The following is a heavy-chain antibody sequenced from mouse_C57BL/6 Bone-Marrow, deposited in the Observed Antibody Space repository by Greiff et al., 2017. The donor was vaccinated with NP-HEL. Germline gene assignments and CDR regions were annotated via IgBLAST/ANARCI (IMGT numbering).Heavy chain of an antibody. CDR2: IFPGSGST. J-gene: IGHJ3*01. Sequence: QVQLQQSGPELVKPGASVKISCKASGYTFTDYYINWVQQSPGQGLEWIGWIFPGSGSTYYIEKFKGKVTLTVDNAYSIAYLLLSSLTTEEYAVYFCGRKGDGYDWFAYWGQGTLVTVSA. D-gene: IGHD2-2*01. CDR1: GYTFTDYY. CDR3: GRKGDGYDWFAY. V-gene: IGHV1-75*01.